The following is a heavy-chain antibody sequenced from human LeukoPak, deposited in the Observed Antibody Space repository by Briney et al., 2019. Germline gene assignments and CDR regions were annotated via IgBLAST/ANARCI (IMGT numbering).Heavy chain of an antibody. CDR1: GFTFSSYS. Sequence: GGSLRLSCAASGFTFSSYSMNWVRQAPGKGLEWVSSISSSSSYIYYADSVKGRFTISRDNSKNTLYLQMNSLRAEDTAVYYCARVNGYSSGWYDYWGQGTLVTVSS. D-gene: IGHD6-19*01. J-gene: IGHJ4*02. V-gene: IGHV3-21*01. CDR3: ARVNGYSSGWYDY. CDR2: ISSSSSYI.